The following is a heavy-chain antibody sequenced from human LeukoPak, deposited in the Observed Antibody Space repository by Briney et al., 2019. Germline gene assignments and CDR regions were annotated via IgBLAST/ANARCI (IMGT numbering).Heavy chain of an antibody. CDR2: INHSGST. D-gene: IGHD3-10*01. Sequence: SETLSLTCAVYGGSFSGSYWTWIRQPPGKGLEWIGEINHSGSTNYNPSLKSRVTISLDTSKNQFSLRLSSVTAADTAVYYCARVGADGSGFLFDYWGQGTLVTVSS. J-gene: IGHJ4*02. CDR3: ARVGADGSGFLFDY. CDR1: GGSFSGSY. V-gene: IGHV4-34*01.